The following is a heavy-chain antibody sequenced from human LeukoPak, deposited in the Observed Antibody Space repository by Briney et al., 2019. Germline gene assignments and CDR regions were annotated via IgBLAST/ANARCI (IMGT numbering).Heavy chain of an antibody. Sequence: PGGSLRLSCAASGFTFSSYGMHWVRQAAGQGLEWVGVISYDGSNKYYADSVKGRFTIYRDNSKNTLYLQINSLTAEDTAVYYCAKDTVVVPALDYWGQGTLVTVSS. D-gene: IGHD2-2*01. CDR1: GFTFSSYG. CDR2: ISYDGSNK. CDR3: AKDTVVVPALDY. V-gene: IGHV3-30*18. J-gene: IGHJ4*02.